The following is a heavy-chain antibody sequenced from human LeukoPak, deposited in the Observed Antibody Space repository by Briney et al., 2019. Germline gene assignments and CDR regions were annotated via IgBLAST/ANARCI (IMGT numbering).Heavy chain of an antibody. V-gene: IGHV3-23*01. CDR2: IGGSDGRT. Sequence: GGSLRLSCAASGFTLSSYAMSWVRQAPGKGLEWVSLIGGSDGRTRYADSVKGRFTISRDNSKNTLYLEMNSLRAEDTAVYYCAKDSSSYDWGYMDVWGKGTTVTISS. J-gene: IGHJ6*03. CDR1: GFTLSSYA. CDR3: AKDSSSYDWGYMDV. D-gene: IGHD3-22*01.